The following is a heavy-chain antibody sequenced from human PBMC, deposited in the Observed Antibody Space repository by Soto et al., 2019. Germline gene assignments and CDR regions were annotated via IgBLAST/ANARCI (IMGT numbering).Heavy chain of an antibody. J-gene: IGHJ4*02. V-gene: IGHV3-7*01. Sequence: EVQLVESGGGLVQPGGSLRLSCAASGFTFSSYWMSWVRQAPGKGLEWVANIKQDGSEKYYVDSVKGRFTISRDNAKNSLYLQMNGLRAEDTAVYYCARDAAYRSGWLFDYWGQGTLVTVSS. CDR1: GFTFSSYW. CDR2: IKQDGSEK. CDR3: ARDAAYRSGWLFDY. D-gene: IGHD6-19*01.